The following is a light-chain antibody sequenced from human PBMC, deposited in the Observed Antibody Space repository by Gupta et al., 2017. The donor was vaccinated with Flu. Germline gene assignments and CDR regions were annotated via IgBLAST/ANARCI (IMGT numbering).Light chain of an antibody. CDR3: AARDDNLDGGV. J-gene: IGLJ3*02. V-gene: IGLV1-47*01. CDR1: SSNSGRNY. CDR2: TND. Sequence: TISCSGSSSNSGRNYLYWYQHLTGTAPIRLIYTNDQRPSGIPDRFSGSKSGTSGSLAISGLRSEDEADYFCAARDDNLDGGVFGGGTKLTVL.